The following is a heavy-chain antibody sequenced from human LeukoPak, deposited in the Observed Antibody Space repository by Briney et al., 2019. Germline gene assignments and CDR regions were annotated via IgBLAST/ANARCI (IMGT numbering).Heavy chain of an antibody. CDR3: ARQLPGGWFDP. J-gene: IGHJ5*02. D-gene: IGHD2-8*02. V-gene: IGHV4-39*01. CDR1: GGSISSSSYY. Sequence: PSETLSLTCTVSGGSISSSSYYWGWIRQPPGKGLEWIGSIYYSGSTYYNPSLKSRVTISVDTSKNQFSLKLSSVTAADTAVYYCARQLPGGWFDPWGQGTLVTVSS. CDR2: IYYSGST.